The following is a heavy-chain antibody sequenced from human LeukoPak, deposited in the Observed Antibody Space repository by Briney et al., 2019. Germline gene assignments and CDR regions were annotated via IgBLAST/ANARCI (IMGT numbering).Heavy chain of an antibody. CDR1: GFTFSSYE. J-gene: IGHJ3*02. CDR3: ARSARYKTLEDDAFDI. V-gene: IGHV3-64*01. CDR2: ISSNGGST. Sequence: GGSLRLSCAASGFTFSSYEMNWVRQAPGKGLEYVSAISSNGGSTYYANSVKGRFTISRDNSKNTLYLQMGSLRAEDMAVYYCARSARYKTLEDDAFDIWGQGTMVTVSS. D-gene: IGHD3-9*01.